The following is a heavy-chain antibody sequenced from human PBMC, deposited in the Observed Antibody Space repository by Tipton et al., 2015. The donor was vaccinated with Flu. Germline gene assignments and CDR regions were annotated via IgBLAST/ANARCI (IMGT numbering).Heavy chain of an antibody. V-gene: IGHV4-59*01. D-gene: IGHD3-3*01. Sequence: TLSLTCTVSGGSISSYYWSWIRQPPGKGLEWIGYIYYSGSTNYNPSLKSRVTISVDTSKNQFSLKLSSVTAADTAVYYCARGWVTRLAYYDFWSGPGAFDIWGQGTMVTVSS. CDR1: GGSISSYY. CDR2: IYYSGST. CDR3: ARGWVTRLAYYDFWSGPGAFDI. J-gene: IGHJ3*02.